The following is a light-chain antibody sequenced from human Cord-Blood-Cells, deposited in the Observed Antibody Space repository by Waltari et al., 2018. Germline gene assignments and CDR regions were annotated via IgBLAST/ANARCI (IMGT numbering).Light chain of an antibody. CDR3: MQALQTPPT. CDR1: QSLLHSNGYNY. J-gene: IGKJ5*01. CDR2: LGS. Sequence: DIVMTQSPLSLPVTPGEPASISCRSSQSLLHSNGYNYLDWYLQKPGQSPQLLIYLGSNRDSGVPDRFSGSGSGTDFTLKISRVEAEDVGVYYCMQALQTPPTFGQGTLLEIK. V-gene: IGKV2-28*01.